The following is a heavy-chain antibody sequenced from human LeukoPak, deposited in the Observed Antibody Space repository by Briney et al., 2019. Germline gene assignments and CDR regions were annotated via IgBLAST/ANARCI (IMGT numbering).Heavy chain of an antibody. D-gene: IGHD2-2*01. J-gene: IGHJ4*02. CDR3: ARDAYCSSTSCYFDY. CDR1: GFTFSSYG. CDR2: IWYDGSNK. V-gene: IGHV3-33*01. Sequence: PGGSLRLSCAASGFTFSSYGMHWVRQAPGKGLEWVAVIWYDGSNKYYADSVKGRFTISRDNSKNTLYLQMNSLRAGDTAVYYCARDAYCSSTSCYFDYWGRGTLVTVSS.